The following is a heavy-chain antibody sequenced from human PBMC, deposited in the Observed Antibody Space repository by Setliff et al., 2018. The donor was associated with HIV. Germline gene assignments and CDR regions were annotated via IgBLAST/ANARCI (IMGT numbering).Heavy chain of an antibody. CDR2: INTNNGNP. D-gene: IGHD4-17*01. CDR1: GYTFTDYG. J-gene: IGHJ4*02. CDR3: ARDDYANTDLDF. V-gene: IGHV7-4-1*01. Sequence: WASVKVSCKASGYTFTDYGINLVRQAPGQGLEWMGWINTNNGNPMYAQGFTGRFVFSSDTSVRTAYLQIVGLKTEDTAVYFCARDDYANTDLDFWGPGTLVTVSS.